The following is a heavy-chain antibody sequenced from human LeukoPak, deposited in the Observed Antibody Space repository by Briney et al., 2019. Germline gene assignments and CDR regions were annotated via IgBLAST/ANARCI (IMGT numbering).Heavy chain of an antibody. V-gene: IGHV4-59*08. D-gene: IGHD5-12*01. CDR3: ARHQSEDLYTAYDS. CDR1: GGSISSYF. Sequence: SETLSLTCTVSGGSISSYFWSWIRQPPGKGLEWIGYISYSGSTNYSPSLKSRVTISVDTSENQLSLKLTSVTAADTAVYYCARHQSEDLYTAYDSWGQGTLVTVSS. J-gene: IGHJ5*02. CDR2: ISYSGST.